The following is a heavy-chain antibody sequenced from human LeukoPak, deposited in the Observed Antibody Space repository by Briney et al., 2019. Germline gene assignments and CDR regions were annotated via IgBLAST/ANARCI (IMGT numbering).Heavy chain of an antibody. CDR3: ARGDVWFDP. D-gene: IGHD2-21*01. Sequence: ASVKVSCKASGYTFTGYSMYWVRQAPGQGLEWMGWINPNSGDTNYVEKFQGRVTMTRDTSISTAYMELSRLGSDDTAVYYCARGDVWFDPWGQGTLVTVSS. CDR1: GYTFTGYS. CDR2: INPNSGDT. V-gene: IGHV1-2*02. J-gene: IGHJ5*02.